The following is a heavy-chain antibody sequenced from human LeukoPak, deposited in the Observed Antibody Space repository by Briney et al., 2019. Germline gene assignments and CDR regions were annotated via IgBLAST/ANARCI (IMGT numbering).Heavy chain of an antibody. CDR2: ISSSSSYI. CDR3: AGSYGSGSPFDY. J-gene: IGHJ4*02. CDR1: GFTFSSYS. Sequence: GSLRLSCAASGFTFSSYSMNWVRQAPGKGLEWVSSISSSSSYIYYADSVKGRFTISRDNAKNSPYLQMNSLRAEDTAVYYCAGSYGSGSPFDYWGQGTLVTVSS. V-gene: IGHV3-21*01. D-gene: IGHD3-10*01.